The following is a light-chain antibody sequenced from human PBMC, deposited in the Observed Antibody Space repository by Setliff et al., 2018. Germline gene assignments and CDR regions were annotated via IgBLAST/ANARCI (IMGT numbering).Light chain of an antibody. Sequence: QSALTQPASVSGSPGQSITISCTGTSSDVGGYNYVSWYQQHPGKAPKLMIYEVSKRPSGVPDRFSGSKSGNTASLIISGLQAEDEADYYCCSYAGSYTFYVFGTGTKVTVL. J-gene: IGLJ1*01. V-gene: IGLV2-11*01. CDR3: CSYAGSYTFYV. CDR1: SSDVGGYNY. CDR2: EVS.